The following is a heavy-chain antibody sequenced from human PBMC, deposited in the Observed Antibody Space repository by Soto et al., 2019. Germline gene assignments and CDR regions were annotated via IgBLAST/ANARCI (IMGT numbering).Heavy chain of an antibody. V-gene: IGHV3-23*01. Sequence: VGSLRLSGAASGFTFSSYAMTWVRQAPGKGLEWVSTISGTGTTTYYADSVKGRFTISRDNSKNTLYLQMNSLRTEDTAVYYCVKAVYLLDFDYWGQGTLVTV. CDR2: ISGTGTTT. CDR1: GFTFSSYA. D-gene: IGHD2-8*01. CDR3: VKAVYLLDFDY. J-gene: IGHJ4*02.